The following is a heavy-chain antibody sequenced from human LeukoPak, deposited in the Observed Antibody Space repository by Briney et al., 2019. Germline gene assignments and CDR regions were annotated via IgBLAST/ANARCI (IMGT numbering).Heavy chain of an antibody. CDR3: AKDREKDEGWGSDY. J-gene: IGHJ4*02. CDR2: FSRSGGNT. V-gene: IGHV3-23*01. D-gene: IGHD3-16*01. CDR1: GFTFSGYS. Sequence: GGSLRLSCAASGFTFSGYSMNWVRQAPGKGLEWVSAFSRSGGNTYYADSVKGRFTISRDNSKNTLHLQMNSLRAEDTAVYYCAKDREKDEGWGSDYWGQGTLVTVSS.